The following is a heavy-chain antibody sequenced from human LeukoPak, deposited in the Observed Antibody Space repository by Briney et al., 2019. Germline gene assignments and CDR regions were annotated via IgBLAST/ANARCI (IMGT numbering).Heavy chain of an antibody. D-gene: IGHD1-26*01. Sequence: KPGESLKISCKGSGYSFTSYWIGWVRQMPGKGLEWMGIIYPGDSDTRYSPSFQGQVTISADKSISTAYLQWSSLEASDTAMYYCARPLEYSGSYFGWYFDLWGRGTLVTVSS. CDR3: ARPLEYSGSYFGWYFDL. CDR1: GYSFTSYW. J-gene: IGHJ2*01. CDR2: IYPGDSDT. V-gene: IGHV5-51*03.